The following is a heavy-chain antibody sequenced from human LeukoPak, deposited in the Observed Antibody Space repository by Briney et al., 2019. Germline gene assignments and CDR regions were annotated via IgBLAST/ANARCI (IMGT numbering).Heavy chain of an antibody. V-gene: IGHV1-18*01. J-gene: IGHJ4*02. CDR2: ISAYNGNT. CDR1: GYTFTSYG. Sequence: GASVKVSCKASGYTFTSYGISWVRQAPGQGLEWMGWISAYNGNTNYAQKLQGRVTMTTDTSTSTAYRELRSVISDDTAVYYCARAIAAAGTPIDYWGQGTLVTVSS. D-gene: IGHD6-13*01. CDR3: ARAIAAAGTPIDY.